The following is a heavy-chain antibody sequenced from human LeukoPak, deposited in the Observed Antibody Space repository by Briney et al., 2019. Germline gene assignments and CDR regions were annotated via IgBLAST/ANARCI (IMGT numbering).Heavy chain of an antibody. Sequence: SETLSLTCTVSGGSISSYYWSWIRQPPGKGLEWIGYIYYSGSTNYNPSLKSRVTISVDTSKNQFSLKLSSVTAADTAVYYYARRRWDLLWFGELASWFDLWGQGTLVTVSS. CDR1: GGSISSYY. D-gene: IGHD3-10*01. CDR2: IYYSGST. J-gene: IGHJ5*02. CDR3: ARRRWDLLWFGELASWFDL. V-gene: IGHV4-59*08.